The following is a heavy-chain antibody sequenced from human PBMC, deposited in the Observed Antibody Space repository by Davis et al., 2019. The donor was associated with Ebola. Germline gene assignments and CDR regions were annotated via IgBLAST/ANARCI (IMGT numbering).Heavy chain of an antibody. CDR2: IHHSSSA. D-gene: IGHD2-15*01. Sequence: MPSETLSLTCTASGGSISNADHYWSWNRQSPRMGLEWIGYIHHSSSAYYNPSLRSRFTLSVDTSKNQFPLKLSSVTAADTAVYYCAKDRRDIVVVVAAPSLFDYWGQGTLVTVSS. CDR1: GGSISNADHY. CDR3: AKDRRDIVVVVAAPSLFDY. V-gene: IGHV4-30-4*01. J-gene: IGHJ4*02.